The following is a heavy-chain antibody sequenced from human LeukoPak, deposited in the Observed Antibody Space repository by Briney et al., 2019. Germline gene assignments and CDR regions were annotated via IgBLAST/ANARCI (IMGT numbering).Heavy chain of an antibody. Sequence: ASVKVSCKASGGTFSSYAISWVRQAPGQGLEWMGRIIPILGIANYAQKFQGRVTITADKSTSTAYMELSSLRSEDTAVYYCARPLAHSNYEEGYYGMDVWGQGTTVTVSS. CDR2: IIPILGIA. V-gene: IGHV1-69*04. CDR1: GGTFSSYA. D-gene: IGHD4-11*01. CDR3: ARPLAHSNYEEGYYGMDV. J-gene: IGHJ6*02.